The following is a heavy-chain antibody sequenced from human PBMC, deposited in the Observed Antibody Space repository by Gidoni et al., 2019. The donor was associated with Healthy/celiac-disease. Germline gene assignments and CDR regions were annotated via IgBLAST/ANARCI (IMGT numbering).Heavy chain of an antibody. D-gene: IGHD3-16*01. CDR3: ARDFRLRTWADYLVSVEYYYYYYGMDV. J-gene: IGHJ6*02. Sequence: QVQLVESGGGVVQPGRSLRLPCAASGFTFSSYAMHWVRQAPGRGLEWVAVISYDGSNKYYADSVKGRFTISRDNSKNTLYLQMNSLRAEDTAVYYCARDFRLRTWADYLVSVEYYYYYYGMDVWGQGTTVTVSS. CDR1: GFTFSSYA. CDR2: ISYDGSNK. V-gene: IGHV3-30*04.